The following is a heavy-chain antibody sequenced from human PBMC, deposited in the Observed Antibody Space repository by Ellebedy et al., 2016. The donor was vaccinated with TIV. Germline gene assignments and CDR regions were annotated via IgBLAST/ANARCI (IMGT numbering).Heavy chain of an antibody. Sequence: AASVKVSCKASGGTFTTYSMSWVRQAPGRGLDWIGRITPMYGVPTYARRFQGRVSITVDRSTSTADMELSGLRSEDTAVYYCTRDRVEDYNGMDVWGQGTTVTVSS. CDR1: GGTFTTYS. CDR3: TRDRVEDYNGMDV. D-gene: IGHD3-10*01. J-gene: IGHJ6*02. V-gene: IGHV1-69*04. CDR2: ITPMYGVP.